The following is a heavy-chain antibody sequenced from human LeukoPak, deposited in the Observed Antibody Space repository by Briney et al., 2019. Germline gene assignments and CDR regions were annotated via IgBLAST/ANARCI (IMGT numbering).Heavy chain of an antibody. D-gene: IGHD3-22*01. Sequence: GGSLRLSCAASGFTFSSYGMHWVRQAPGKGLEWVAVISYDGSNKYYADSVKGRFTISRDNSKNTLYLQMNSLRAEDTAVYYCARGGYYDSSGYYYSPYFDYWGQGTLVTVSS. CDR1: GFTFSSYG. CDR3: ARGGYYDSSGYYYSPYFDY. J-gene: IGHJ4*02. V-gene: IGHV3-30*03. CDR2: ISYDGSNK.